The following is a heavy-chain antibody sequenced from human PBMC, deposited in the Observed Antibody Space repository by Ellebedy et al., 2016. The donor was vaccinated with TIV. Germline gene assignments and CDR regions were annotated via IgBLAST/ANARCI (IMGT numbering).Heavy chain of an antibody. J-gene: IGHJ4*02. V-gene: IGHV3-7*01. CDR3: YGRGDFDY. D-gene: IGHD4-17*01. Sequence: GGSLRLXXVASGFVFSASNMSWVRQAPGQGLEWVANINQGGSHDYYVDSVKGRFTISRDNAKNSLSLQMNSLTAEDTAMYYCYGRGDFDYWGQGTLVTVSS. CDR1: GFVFSASN. CDR2: INQGGSHD.